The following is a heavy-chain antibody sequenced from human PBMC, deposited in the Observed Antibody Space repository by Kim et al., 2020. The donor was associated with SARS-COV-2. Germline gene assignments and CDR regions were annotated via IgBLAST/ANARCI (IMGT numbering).Heavy chain of an antibody. Sequence: GGSLRLSCAASGFIFSDSAMYWVRQASGKGLQWVGRIRSKANSYATAYDVSVKGRFIISRDDSKNTVYLQMNSLKTEDTAIYYCTRVPPYSNSWWDAFD. CDR1: GFIFSDSA. CDR2: IRSKANSYAT. CDR3: TRVPPYSNSWWDAFD. J-gene: IGHJ3*02. D-gene: IGHD6-13*01. V-gene: IGHV3-73*01.